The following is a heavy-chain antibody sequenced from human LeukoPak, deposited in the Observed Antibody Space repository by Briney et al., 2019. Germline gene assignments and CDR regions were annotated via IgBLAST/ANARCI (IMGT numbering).Heavy chain of an antibody. Sequence: GGSLRLSCAASGFTVSSSYMSWVRQAPGKGLEWVSVIYRGAGTYYADSVKGRFTISRDNSKNTLYLQMNSLRAEDTAVYYSAKDSSGPMSWGQGTLVTVSS. CDR3: AKDSSGPMS. D-gene: IGHD3-22*01. CDR2: IYRGAGT. CDR1: GFTVSSSY. V-gene: IGHV3-66*01. J-gene: IGHJ5*02.